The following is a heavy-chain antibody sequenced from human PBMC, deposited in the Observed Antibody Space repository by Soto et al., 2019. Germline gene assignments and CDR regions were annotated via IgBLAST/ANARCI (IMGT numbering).Heavy chain of an antibody. D-gene: IGHD2-2*01. J-gene: IGHJ4*02. Sequence: QVQLVESGGGVVQPGTSLSLSCVASEFTFSSYAMNWVRQAPGKGLERVALISYDGSNKYYADSVKGRFTITRDSSKNTLYLKMNSLGDEDTAFFYCGRCSSTSGHFGSACCGQGNLVTVSS. CDR1: EFTFSSYA. CDR2: ISYDGSNK. CDR3: GRCSSTSGHFGSAC. V-gene: IGHV3-30-3*01.